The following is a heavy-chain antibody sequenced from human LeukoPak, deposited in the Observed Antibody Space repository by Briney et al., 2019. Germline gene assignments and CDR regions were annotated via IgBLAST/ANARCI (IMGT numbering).Heavy chain of an antibody. V-gene: IGHV1-2*06. J-gene: IGHJ4*02. CDR3: ARVGGVIVSPLGWLDY. D-gene: IGHD3-16*02. CDR1: GYTFTSYY. Sequence: ASVKVSCKASGYTFTSYYMHWVRQAPGQGLEWMGLINPTGGSTGYAQKFRGRVTMTRDTSISTAYMELSRLRSDDTAVYYCARVGGVIVSPLGWLDYWGQGTLVTVSS. CDR2: INPTGGST.